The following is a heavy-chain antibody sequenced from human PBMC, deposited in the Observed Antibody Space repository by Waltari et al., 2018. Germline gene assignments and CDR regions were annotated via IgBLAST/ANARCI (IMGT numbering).Heavy chain of an antibody. J-gene: IGHJ4*02. D-gene: IGHD3-10*01. CDR3: AITMVRGVPFDY. CDR1: GYSISSGYY. CDR2: IYHSGST. V-gene: IGHV4-38-2*01. Sequence: QVQLQESGPGLVKPSETLSLTCAVPGYSISSGYYWGWIRQPPGKGLEWIGSIYHSGSTYYNPSLKSRVTISVDTSKNQFSLKLSSVTAADTAVYYCAITMVRGVPFDYWGQGTLVTVSS.